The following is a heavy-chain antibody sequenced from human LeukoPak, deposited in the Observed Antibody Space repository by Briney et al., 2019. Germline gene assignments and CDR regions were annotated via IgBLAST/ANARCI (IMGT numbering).Heavy chain of an antibody. V-gene: IGHV3-64*01. CDR3: ARETYGGNDF. Sequence: GGSLRLSCAASGFMFSDYAIHWVRQAPGKSPEYVSAISSNGYNTYYGNSVRGRFTISRDNSNNMVFLQMGSLGREDTAVYYCARETYGGNDFWGQGTLVTVSS. CDR1: GFMFSDYA. D-gene: IGHD4-23*01. J-gene: IGHJ4*02. CDR2: ISSNGYNT.